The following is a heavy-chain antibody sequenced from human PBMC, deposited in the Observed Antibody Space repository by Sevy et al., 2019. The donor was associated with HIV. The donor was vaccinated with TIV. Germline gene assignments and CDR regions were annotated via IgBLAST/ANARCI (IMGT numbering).Heavy chain of an antibody. CDR2: INPNSGGT. D-gene: IGHD1-26*01. CDR1: GYTFTGYY. Sequence: ASVKASCKASGYTFTGYYMHWVRQAPGQGLEWMGWINPNSGGTNYAQKFQGRVTMTRDTSISTAYMELSRLRSDDTAVYYCARSSGSYFAFDIWGQGTMVTVSS. V-gene: IGHV1-2*02. J-gene: IGHJ3*02. CDR3: ARSSGSYFAFDI.